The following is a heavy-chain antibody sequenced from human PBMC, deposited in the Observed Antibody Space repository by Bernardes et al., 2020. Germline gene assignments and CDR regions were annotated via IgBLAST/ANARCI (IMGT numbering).Heavy chain of an antibody. CDR3: ARGRAFNGRSELGY. D-gene: IGHD3-10*01. V-gene: IGHV3-33*01. CDR2: IWYDESNK. J-gene: IGHJ4*02. Sequence: VGSLSLSCAASGFIFSNYVIHWVRQAPGKGLEWVADIWYDESNKYYADSVKGRFTISRDNSKNTLYLQMNSLRAEDTAVYYCARGRAFNGRSELGYWGQGTLVIVSS. CDR1: GFIFSNYV.